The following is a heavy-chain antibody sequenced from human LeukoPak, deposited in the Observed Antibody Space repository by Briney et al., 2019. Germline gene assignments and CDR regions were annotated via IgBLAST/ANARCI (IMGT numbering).Heavy chain of an antibody. CDR2: INHSGST. V-gene: IGHV4-34*01. CDR3: ARGRYGDYGY. D-gene: IGHD4-17*01. J-gene: IGHJ4*02. Sequence: SETLSLTCAVYGGSFSGYYWSWIRQPLGKGLEWIGEINHSGSTNYNPSLKSRVTISVDTSKNQFSLKLSSVTAADTAVYYCARGRYGDYGYWGQGTLVTVSS. CDR1: GGSFSGYY.